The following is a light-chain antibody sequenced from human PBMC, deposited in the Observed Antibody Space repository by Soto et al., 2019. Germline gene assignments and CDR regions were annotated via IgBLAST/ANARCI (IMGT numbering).Light chain of an antibody. J-gene: IGLJ1*01. V-gene: IGLV2-18*02. Sequence: QSVLTQPPSVSGSPGQSVTISCTGTSSDVGSNNGVSWYQQPPGTAPKLMIYDVSNRPSGVPDRFSGCKSGNTASLTISGLQAEDEGDYYCSSYTISSTYVFGTGTKVTV. CDR3: SSYTISSTYV. CDR1: SSDVGSNNG. CDR2: DVS.